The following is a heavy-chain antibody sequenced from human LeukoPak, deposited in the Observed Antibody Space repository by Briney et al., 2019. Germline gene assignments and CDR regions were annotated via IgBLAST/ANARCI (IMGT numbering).Heavy chain of an antibody. CDR1: GGYVNRATIF. CDR2: ISNSGST. J-gene: IGHJ4*02. D-gene: IGHD3-22*01. Sequence: PADTLSLTCAVSGGYVNRATIFWTWIRRPPGKGLEWIGYISNSGSTNYHPSLKSRVTISSDTSKTQFTLKLTSVTAADTAVYYCARSPSGYRFDSWGQGTLVTDSS. V-gene: IGHV4-61*01. CDR3: ARSPSGYRFDS.